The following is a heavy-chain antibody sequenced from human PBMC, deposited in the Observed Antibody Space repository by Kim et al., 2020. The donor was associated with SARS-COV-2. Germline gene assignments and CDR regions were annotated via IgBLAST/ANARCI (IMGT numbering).Heavy chain of an antibody. V-gene: IGHV4-31*03. J-gene: IGHJ5*02. CDR2: IYYSGST. CDR3: AIHYRVSGNGGNWFDP. CDR1: GGSINSAGYY. Sequence: SETLSLTCTVSGGSINSAGYYWSWIRQHPGKGLEWFGYIYYSGSTYYNPSLKSRISISVDTSKNQFSLNLSSVTAADTAVYYCAIHYRVSGNGGNWFDPWGQGTLVTVSS. D-gene: IGHD2-8*01.